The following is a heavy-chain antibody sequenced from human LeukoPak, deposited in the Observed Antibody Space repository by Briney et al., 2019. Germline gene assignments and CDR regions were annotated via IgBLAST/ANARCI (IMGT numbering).Heavy chain of an antibody. CDR1: GGSISSSSYY. V-gene: IGHV4-61*01. J-gene: IGHJ3*02. D-gene: IGHD3-16*01. CDR2: IYYSGST. CDR3: AREAGYGAFDI. Sequence: SETLSLTCTVSGGSISSSSYYWSWIRQPPGKGLEWIGYIYYSGSTNYNPSLKSRVTISVDTSKNQFSLKLSSVTAADTAVYYCAREAGYGAFDIWGQGTMVTVSS.